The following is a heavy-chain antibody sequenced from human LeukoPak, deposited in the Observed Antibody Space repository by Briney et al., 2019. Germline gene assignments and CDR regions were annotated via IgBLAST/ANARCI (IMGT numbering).Heavy chain of an antibody. D-gene: IGHD6-13*01. CDR3: ARDGSSSWYPTHYYYMDV. J-gene: IGHJ6*03. Sequence: SETLSLTCTVSGGSICSYYWSWIRQPPGKGLEWIGYIYYSGSTNYNPSLKSRVTISVDTSKNQFSLKLSSVTAADTAVYYCARDGSSSWYPTHYYYMDVWGKGTTVTVSS. CDR2: IYYSGST. CDR1: GGSICSYY. V-gene: IGHV4-59*01.